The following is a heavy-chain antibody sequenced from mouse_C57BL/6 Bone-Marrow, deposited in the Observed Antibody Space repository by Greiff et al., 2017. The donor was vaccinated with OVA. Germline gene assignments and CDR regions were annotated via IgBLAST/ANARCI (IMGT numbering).Heavy chain of an antibody. CDR3: VRLDRNPRGDY. CDR1: GFSFNTYA. CDR2: IRSKSNNYAT. D-gene: IGHD2-14*01. J-gene: IGHJ4*01. V-gene: IGHV10-1*01. Sequence: EVQLVESGGGLVQPKGSLKLSCAASGFSFNTYAMNWVRQAPGKGLEWVARIRSKSNNYATYHADSVKDRFTISRADSESMLYLQMNNLKTEDTAMNYCVRLDRNPRGDYWGQGTSVTVAS.